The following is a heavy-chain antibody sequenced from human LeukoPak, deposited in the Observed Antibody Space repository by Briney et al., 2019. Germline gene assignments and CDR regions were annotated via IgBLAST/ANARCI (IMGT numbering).Heavy chain of an antibody. V-gene: IGHV4-39*01. CDR3: ASLYCGGGSCYPRY. CDR1: GGSISSSYYS. Sequence: KASETLSLTCTVSGGSISSSYYSWGWIRQPPGEGLEWIGNIYYAGSTYDNPSLKSRVTMSVDTSKNQFSLRLSSVTAADTAVYYCASLYCGGGSCYPRYWGQGTLVAVSS. D-gene: IGHD2-15*01. J-gene: IGHJ4*02. CDR2: IYYAGST.